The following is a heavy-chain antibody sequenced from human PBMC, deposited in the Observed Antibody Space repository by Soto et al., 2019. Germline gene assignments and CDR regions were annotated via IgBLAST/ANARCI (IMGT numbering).Heavy chain of an antibody. CDR3: TGDTDMARYYYGMDV. V-gene: IGHV3-15*01. J-gene: IGHJ6*02. D-gene: IGHD5-18*01. Sequence: LRLSCAASGFTFSNAWMSWVRQAPGKGLEWVGRIKSKTDGGTTDYAAPVKGRFTISRDDSKNTLYLQMNSLKTEDTAVYYCTGDTDMARYYYGMDVWGQGTKVTVYS. CDR1: GFTFSNAW. CDR2: IKSKTDGGTT.